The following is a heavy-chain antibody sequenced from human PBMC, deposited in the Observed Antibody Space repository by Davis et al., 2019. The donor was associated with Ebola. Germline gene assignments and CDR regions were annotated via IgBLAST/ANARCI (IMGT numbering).Heavy chain of an antibody. V-gene: IGHV4-39*01. D-gene: IGHD3-22*01. Sequence: GSLRLSCTVSGGSISSSSYCWGWIRQPPGKGLEWIGNIYYSGTTYYNPSLKSRVTMSVDTSKNQFSLKLSSVTGADTAVYFCASYTTYYYDGTTYYTPNYFDYWGQGTLVTVSS. CDR3: ASYTTYYYDGTTYYTPNYFDY. CDR2: IYYSGTT. J-gene: IGHJ4*02. CDR1: GGSISSSSYC.